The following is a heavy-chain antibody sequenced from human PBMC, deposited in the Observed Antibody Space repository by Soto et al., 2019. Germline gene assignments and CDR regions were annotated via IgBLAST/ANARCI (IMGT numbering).Heavy chain of an antibody. CDR1: GYTFTSYD. J-gene: IGHJ5*02. D-gene: IGHD3-3*01. CDR2: MNPNSGNT. CDR3: ARTNYDFWRGRGWFDP. V-gene: IGHV1-8*01. Sequence: ASVKVSCKASGYTFTSYDINWVRQATGQGLEWMGWMNPNSGNTGYAQKFQGRVTMTRNTSISTAYMELSSLRSEDTAVYYCARTNYDFWRGRGWFDPWGQGTLVTVSS.